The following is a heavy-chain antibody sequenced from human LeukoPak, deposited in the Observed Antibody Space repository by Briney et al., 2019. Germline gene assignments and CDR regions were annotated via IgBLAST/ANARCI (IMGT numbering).Heavy chain of an antibody. CDR3: ASGARGLGFDAFDI. V-gene: IGHV1-2*02. CDR2: INPNSGGT. Sequence: GASVKVSCKASGYTFTGYYMHWVRQAPGQGLEWMGWINPNSGGTNYAQKFRGRVTMTRDTSISTAYMELSRLRSDDTAMYYCASGARGLGFDAFDIWGQGTMVTVSS. D-gene: IGHD3-10*01. CDR1: GYTFTGYY. J-gene: IGHJ3*02.